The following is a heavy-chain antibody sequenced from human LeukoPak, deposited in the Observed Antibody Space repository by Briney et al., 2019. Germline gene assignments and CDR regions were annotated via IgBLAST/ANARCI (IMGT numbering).Heavy chain of an antibody. CDR1: GGPFSTYS. V-gene: IGHV1-69*05. D-gene: IGHD5-24*01. J-gene: IGHJ4*02. CDR2: VLPIFETT. CDR3: ARDPGGYKYFDY. Sequence: SVKVSCKASGGPFSTYSINWVRQAPGQGLEGMGEVLPIFETTNYAQKFQGRVTMTRDMSTSTVYMGLSRLRSEDTAVYYCARDPGGYKYFDYWGQGTLVTVSS.